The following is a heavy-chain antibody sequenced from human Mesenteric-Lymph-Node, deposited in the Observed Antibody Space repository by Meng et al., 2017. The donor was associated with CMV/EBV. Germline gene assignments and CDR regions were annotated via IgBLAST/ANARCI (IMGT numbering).Heavy chain of an antibody. J-gene: IGHJ1*01. Sequence: YTFTSYGISWVRQAPGQGLEWMGWISAYNGNTNYAQKLQGRVTMTTDTSTSTAYMELSSLRSEDTAVYYCARAPGIAAAGTTEYFQHWGQGTLVTVSS. D-gene: IGHD6-13*01. CDR3: ARAPGIAAAGTTEYFQH. V-gene: IGHV1-18*01. CDR2: ISAYNGNT. CDR1: YTFTSYG.